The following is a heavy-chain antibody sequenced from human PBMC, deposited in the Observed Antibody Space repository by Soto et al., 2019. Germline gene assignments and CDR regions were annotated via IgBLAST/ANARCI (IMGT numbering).Heavy chain of an antibody. CDR2: ISGIGGST. D-gene: IGHD6-13*01. Sequence: LRLSFAASGFTFTDYALSWVRQAPGKGLEWVATISGIGGSTYLADSVKGRLSISRDNSKNTVSLLMNSLRAEDTAVYFCARGSSGYISSWYYFDYWGRGTLVTVSS. V-gene: IGHV3-23*01. CDR3: ARGSSGYISSWYYFDY. J-gene: IGHJ4*02. CDR1: GFTFTDYA.